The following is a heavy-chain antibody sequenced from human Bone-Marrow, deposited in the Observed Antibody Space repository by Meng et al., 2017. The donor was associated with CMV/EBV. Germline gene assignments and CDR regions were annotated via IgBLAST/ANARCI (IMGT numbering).Heavy chain of an antibody. J-gene: IGHJ6*02. CDR2: IRYDGSNK. D-gene: IGHD3-10*01. Sequence: GESLKISCAASGFTFSSYWMSWVRQAPGKGLEWVAFIRYDGSNKYYADSVKGRFTISRDNSKNTLYLQMNSLRAEDTAVYYCAKKRSGSGYYYYGMDVWGQGTTVTVSS. CDR1: GFTFSSYW. V-gene: IGHV3-30*02. CDR3: AKKRSGSGYYYYGMDV.